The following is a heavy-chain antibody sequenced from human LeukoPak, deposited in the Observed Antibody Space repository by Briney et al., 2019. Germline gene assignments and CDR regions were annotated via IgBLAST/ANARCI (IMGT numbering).Heavy chain of an antibody. Sequence: ASVKVSCKASGGTFSSYAISWVRQAPGQRLEWMGQIIPILGIANYAQKFQGRVTITADKSTSTAYMELSSLRSEDTAVYYCARPGAGIAAAAHPYYYYGMDVWGQGTTVTVSS. CDR1: GGTFSSYA. CDR3: ARPGAGIAAAAHPYYYYGMDV. J-gene: IGHJ6*02. D-gene: IGHD6-13*01. CDR2: IIPILGIA. V-gene: IGHV1-69*10.